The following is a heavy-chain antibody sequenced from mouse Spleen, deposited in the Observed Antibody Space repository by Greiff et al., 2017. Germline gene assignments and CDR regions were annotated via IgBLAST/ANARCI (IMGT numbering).Heavy chain of an antibody. Sequence: EVKVVESGGGLVKPGGSLKLSCAASGFTFSSYAMSWVRQTPEKRLEWVATISDGGSYTYYPDNVKGRFTISRDNAKNNLYLQMSHLKSEDTAMYYCAREPFGVTVVATRWYFDVWGTGTTVTVSS. CDR3: AREPFGVTVVATRWYFDV. CDR2: ISDGGSYT. D-gene: IGHD1-1*01. J-gene: IGHJ1*03. CDR1: GFTFSSYA. V-gene: IGHV5-4*01.